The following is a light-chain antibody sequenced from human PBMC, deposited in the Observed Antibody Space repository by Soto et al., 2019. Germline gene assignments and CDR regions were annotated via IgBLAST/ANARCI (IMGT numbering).Light chain of an antibody. Sequence: QSVLTQPASISGSPGQSITISCTGTSSDVGGYNYVSWYQQYPGKAPKLMIYDVDNRPSGVSNRFSGSKSGKTASLTISGLQAEDEADYYSSSYTSSSTVIFGGGTKVTVL. V-gene: IGLV2-14*03. CDR1: SSDVGGYNY. CDR3: SSYTSSSTVI. J-gene: IGLJ2*01. CDR2: DVD.